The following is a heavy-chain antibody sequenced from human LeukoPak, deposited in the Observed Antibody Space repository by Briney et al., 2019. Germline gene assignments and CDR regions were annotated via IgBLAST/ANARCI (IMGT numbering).Heavy chain of an antibody. Sequence: PSETLSLTCTVSGGSISSGYYYWSWIRQPPGKGLEWIGYIYYSGSTNYNPSLKSRVTISVDTSKNQFSLKLSSVTAADTAVYYCAATDIAAAGTWLDPWGQGTLVTVSS. V-gene: IGHV4-61*01. J-gene: IGHJ5*02. CDR1: GGSISSGYYY. CDR3: AATDIAAAGTWLDP. CDR2: IYYSGST. D-gene: IGHD6-13*01.